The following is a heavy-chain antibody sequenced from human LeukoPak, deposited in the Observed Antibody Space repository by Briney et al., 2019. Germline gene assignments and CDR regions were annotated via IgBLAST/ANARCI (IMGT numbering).Heavy chain of an antibody. Sequence: SSETLSLTCAVYGGSFSGYYWSWIRQPPGKGLEWIGEINHSGSTNYNPSLKSRVTISVDTSKNQFSLKLSSVTAADTAVYYCARGRYYDYVWGKAASDLFDIWGKGTMVTVSS. V-gene: IGHV4-34*01. J-gene: IGHJ3*02. CDR2: INHSGST. CDR3: ARGRYYDYVWGKAASDLFDI. D-gene: IGHD3-16*01. CDR1: GGSFSGYY.